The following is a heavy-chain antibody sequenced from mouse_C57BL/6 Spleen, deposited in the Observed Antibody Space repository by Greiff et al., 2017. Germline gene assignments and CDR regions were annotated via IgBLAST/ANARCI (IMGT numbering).Heavy chain of an antibody. CDR1: GFSLTSYA. D-gene: IGHD2-12*01. V-gene: IGHV2-9-1*01. J-gene: IGHJ4*01. Sequence: QVHVKQSGPGLVAPSQSLSITCTVSGFSLTSYAISWVRQPPGKGLEWLGVIWTGGGTNYNSAPKSRLSISKDNSKCQVFLKMNSLQTDDTARYYCARRGDYSRDYYAMGDWGQGASVTVSS. CDR3: ARRGDYSRDYYAMGD. CDR2: IWTGGGT.